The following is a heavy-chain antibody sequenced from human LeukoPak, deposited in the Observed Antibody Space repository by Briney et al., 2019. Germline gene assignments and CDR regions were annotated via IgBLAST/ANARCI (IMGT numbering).Heavy chain of an antibody. D-gene: IGHD1-26*01. CDR2: FSSSDGTT. CDR3: AKNRGGSSPPFDY. CDR1: GFTFSIYG. V-gene: IGHV3-23*01. J-gene: IGHJ4*02. Sequence: GGSLRLSCAASGFTFSIYGMSWVRQAPGKGLEWVSGFSSSDGTTHCADSVKGRFTISRDISKNTLYLQMNRLRAEDTAVYYCAKNRGGSSPPFDYWGPGTLVTVSS.